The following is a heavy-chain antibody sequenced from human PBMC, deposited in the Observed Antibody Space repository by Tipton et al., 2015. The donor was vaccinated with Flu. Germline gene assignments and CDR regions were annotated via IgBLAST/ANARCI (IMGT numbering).Heavy chain of an antibody. Sequence: QLVQSGAEVKKPGASVKVSCKASGYTFTNYGISWVRQAPGQGLEWMGWISAHSGNTNYAQKLQGRVTMSTDTSTSTAYMELRSLRSDDTAVYYCARGPGTILQLARGDFDYWGQGTLVTVSS. CDR2: ISAHSGNT. D-gene: IGHD6-6*01. V-gene: IGHV1-18*01. CDR1: GYTFTNYG. J-gene: IGHJ4*02. CDR3: ARGPGTILQLARGDFDY.